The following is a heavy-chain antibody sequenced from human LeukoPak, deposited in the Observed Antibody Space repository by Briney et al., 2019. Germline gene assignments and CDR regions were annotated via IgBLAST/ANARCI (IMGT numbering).Heavy chain of an antibody. D-gene: IGHD2-2*02. J-gene: IGHJ1*01. CDR2: ISSSSSYI. V-gene: IGHV3-21*01. CDR1: GFTFSSYS. CDR3: ARDFGDCSSTSCYTGYFQH. Sequence: GGSLRPSCAASGFTFSSYSMNWVRQAPGKGLEWVSSISSSSSYIYYADSVKGRFTISRDNAKNSLYLQMNSLRAEDTAVYYCARDFGDCSSTSCYTGYFQHWGQGTLVTVSS.